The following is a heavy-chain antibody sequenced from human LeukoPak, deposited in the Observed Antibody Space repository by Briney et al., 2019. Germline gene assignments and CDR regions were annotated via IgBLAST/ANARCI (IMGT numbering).Heavy chain of an antibody. CDR3: AGLSSGWYVYY. Sequence: PSQTPSLTCSVSGGSINNFYWTWIRQPAGKGLEWIGRIYATGDTNYNPSLKSRVTISVDTSKNQFSLKLSSVTAADTAVYYCAGLSSGWYVYYWGQGTLVTVSS. J-gene: IGHJ4*02. D-gene: IGHD6-19*01. CDR1: GGSINNFY. V-gene: IGHV4-4*07. CDR2: IYATGDT.